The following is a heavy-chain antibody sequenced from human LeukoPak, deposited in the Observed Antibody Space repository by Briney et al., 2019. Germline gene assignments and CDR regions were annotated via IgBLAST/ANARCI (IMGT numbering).Heavy chain of an antibody. CDR2: IYNSGTT. Sequence: SETLSLTCTVSGVSISTHYWSWIRQPPGKGLEWIGYIYNSGTTYYNPSLKSRVTISIDTSKNEFSLKLTSVTPADTAVYYCAREANYYGSGSYFEGTFDYWDQGSLVTVSS. D-gene: IGHD3-10*01. V-gene: IGHV4-59*11. J-gene: IGHJ4*02. CDR3: AREANYYGSGSYFEGTFDY. CDR1: GVSISTHY.